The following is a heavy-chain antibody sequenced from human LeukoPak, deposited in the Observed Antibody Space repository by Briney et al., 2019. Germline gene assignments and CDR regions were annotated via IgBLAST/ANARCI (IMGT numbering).Heavy chain of an antibody. V-gene: IGHV4-34*01. CDR1: GGSISSGGYS. CDR2: INHSGST. CDR3: ARGRSYYYYGMDV. Sequence: PSGTLSLTCAVSGGSISSGGYSWSWIRQPPGKGLEWIGEINHSGSTNYNPSLKSRVTISVDTSKNQFSLKLSSVTAADTAVYYCARGRSYYYYGMDVWGQGTTVTASS. J-gene: IGHJ6*02.